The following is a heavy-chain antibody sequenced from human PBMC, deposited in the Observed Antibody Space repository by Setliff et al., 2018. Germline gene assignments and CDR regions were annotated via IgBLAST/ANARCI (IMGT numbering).Heavy chain of an antibody. V-gene: IGHV2-5*02. D-gene: IGHD3-22*01. CDR1: GFSLSTYGVS. Sequence: GSGPTLVNPTQTLTLTCTFSGFSLSTYGVSVGWIRQPPGKALEWLALIYWDDDKRYSPSLKSRVTITKDTSKNQVVLTMTGMDPVDAATYYCARTFYYDGSGSNRLLYYFDYWGQGALVTVSS. CDR3: ARTFYYDGSGSNRLLYYFDY. J-gene: IGHJ4*02. CDR2: IYWDDDK.